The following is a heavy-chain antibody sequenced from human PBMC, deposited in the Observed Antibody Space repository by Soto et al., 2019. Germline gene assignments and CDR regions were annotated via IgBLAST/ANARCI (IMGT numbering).Heavy chain of an antibody. Sequence: QVQLVQSGAEVKKPGASVKVSCKASGYTFTGYGISWVRQAPGQGLEWMGWISAYTGNTNYAQKLHGRVNMTTDTSTSTAYMELRSLRSDDTAVYYCARVGGLVTATDFDYWGQGTLVTVSS. D-gene: IGHD2-21*02. CDR2: ISAYTGNT. V-gene: IGHV1-18*01. CDR3: ARVGGLVTATDFDY. J-gene: IGHJ4*02. CDR1: GYTFTGYG.